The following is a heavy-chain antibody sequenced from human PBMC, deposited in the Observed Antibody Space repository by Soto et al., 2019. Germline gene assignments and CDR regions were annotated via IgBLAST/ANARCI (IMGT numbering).Heavy chain of an antibody. D-gene: IGHD2-21*01. CDR3: AEDGCGANCVEQDILAAFVI. J-gene: IGHJ3*02. V-gene: IGHV4-30-4*01. CDR1: GGSINSGGYY. Sequence: QVQLQESGPGLVKPSQTLSLTCTVSGGSINSGGYYWSWIRQPPGQGLEWIGYISYSVNTYYNPSLKSGLTIFLDTPWNHFFLKLRTVTAIDTAVYYCAEDGCGANCVEQDILAAFVIWGQGTMVTVSS. CDR2: ISYSVNT.